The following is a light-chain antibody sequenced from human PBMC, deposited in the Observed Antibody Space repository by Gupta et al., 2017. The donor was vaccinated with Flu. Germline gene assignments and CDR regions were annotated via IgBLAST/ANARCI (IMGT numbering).Light chain of an antibody. Sequence: EIVLTQSPGTLSLSPGERATLSCRASQRIGSTYLAWNQQKPGQDPRLLIYGASSRATGIPDSFSGSGSGTDFTLTISRLEPEDLAVYYCHHYGSSSRTFGQGTKVEI. J-gene: IGKJ1*01. CDR2: GAS. CDR3: HHYGSSSRT. CDR1: QRIGSTY. V-gene: IGKV3-20*01.